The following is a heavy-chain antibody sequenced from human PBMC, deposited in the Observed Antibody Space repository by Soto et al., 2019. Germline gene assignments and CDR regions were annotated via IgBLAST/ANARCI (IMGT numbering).Heavy chain of an antibody. CDR2: ISSSGSTI. J-gene: IGHJ6*02. Sequence: GGSLRLSCAASGFAFSSYEMNWVRQAPGKGLEWVSYISSSGSTIYYADSVKGRFTISRDNAKNSLYLQMNSLRAEDTAVYYCARDRRKGDIVVVVAATPYYYYGMDVWGQGTTVTVS. D-gene: IGHD2-15*01. V-gene: IGHV3-48*03. CDR3: ARDRRKGDIVVVVAATPYYYYGMDV. CDR1: GFAFSSYE.